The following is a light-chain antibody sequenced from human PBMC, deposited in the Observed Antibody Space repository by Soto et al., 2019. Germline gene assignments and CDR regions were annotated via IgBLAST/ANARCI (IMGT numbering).Light chain of an antibody. J-gene: IGKJ4*01. Sequence: EIGMTQSPATLSVSPGERVTLSCRASQDIRSSLAWYRQKPGQAPRLLIYGASIRASGVPAPFSGSGSGTEFTFSIRSLQSERLGVYYCRQDSSGPLTFGGGTKVEI. CDR1: QDIRSS. CDR2: GAS. CDR3: RQDSSGPLT. V-gene: IGKV3-15*01.